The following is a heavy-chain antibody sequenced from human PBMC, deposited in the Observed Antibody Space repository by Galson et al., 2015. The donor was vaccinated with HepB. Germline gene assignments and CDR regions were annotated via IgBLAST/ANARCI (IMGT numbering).Heavy chain of an antibody. Sequence: SVKVSCKASGGTFSSYAISWVRQAPGQGLEWMGRIIPILGIANYAQKFQGRVTIIADKSTSTAYMELSSLRSEDTAVYYCARSGSAIPDWYFDLWGRGTLVTVSS. CDR3: ARSGSAIPDWYFDL. CDR2: IIPILGIA. V-gene: IGHV1-69*04. D-gene: IGHD2-2*01. J-gene: IGHJ2*01. CDR1: GGTFSSYA.